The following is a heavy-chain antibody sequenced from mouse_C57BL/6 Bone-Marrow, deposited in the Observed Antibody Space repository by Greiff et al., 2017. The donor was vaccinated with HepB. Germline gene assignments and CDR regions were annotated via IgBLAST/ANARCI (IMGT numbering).Heavy chain of an antibody. Sequence: VQLMESGGDLVKPGGSLKLSCAASGFTFSSYGMSWVRQTPDKRLEWVATISSGGSYTYYPDSVKGRFTISRDNAKNTLYLQMSSLKSEDTAMYYCARQGYDYDDYWGQGTTLTVSS. V-gene: IGHV5-6*01. D-gene: IGHD2-4*01. CDR1: GFTFSSYG. J-gene: IGHJ2*01. CDR2: ISSGGSYT. CDR3: ARQGYDYDDY.